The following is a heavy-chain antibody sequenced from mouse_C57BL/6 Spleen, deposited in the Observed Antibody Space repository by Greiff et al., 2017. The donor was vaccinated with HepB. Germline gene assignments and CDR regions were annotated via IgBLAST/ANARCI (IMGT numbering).Heavy chain of an antibody. CDR3: GRDYYGPLDY. J-gene: IGHJ2*01. CDR2: IRSKSNNYAT. D-gene: IGHD2-1*01. CDR1: GFSFTTYA. Sequence: EVKVVESGGGLVQPKGSLKLSCAASGFSFTTYAMNWVRQAPGKGLEWVARIRSKSNNYATYYADSVKDSFTISRDDSESMLYLQMNNLKTEDTAMYYCGRDYYGPLDYWGQGTTLTVSS. V-gene: IGHV10-1*01.